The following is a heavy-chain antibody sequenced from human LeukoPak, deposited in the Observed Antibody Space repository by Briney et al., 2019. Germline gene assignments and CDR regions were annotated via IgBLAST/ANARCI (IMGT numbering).Heavy chain of an antibody. CDR3: ARHGMRVDLGY. CDR1: GGSLISSGYL. Sequence: SETLSLTCSVSGGSLISSGYLWGWIRQPPGKGLEWIGSIYYSGNTYYSPSLKSRVTISLDTSKNQFSLKLSSVAAADTAVYYCARHGMRVDLGYWGQGTLVTVSP. V-gene: IGHV4-39*01. CDR2: IYYSGNT. D-gene: IGHD3-3*01. J-gene: IGHJ4*02.